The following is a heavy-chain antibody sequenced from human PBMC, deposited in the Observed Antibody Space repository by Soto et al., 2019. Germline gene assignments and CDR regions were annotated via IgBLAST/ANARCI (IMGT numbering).Heavy chain of an antibody. CDR2: IIPIFGTA. J-gene: IGHJ6*02. CDR3: ARPTTTIFGVVTPYYYGMDV. V-gene: IGHV1-69*06. Sequence: QVQLVQSGAEVKKPGSSVKVSCKASGGTFSSYAISWVRQAPGQGLEWMGGIIPIFGTANYAQKFQGRVTITADKSTGTAYMELSSLRSEDTAVYYCARPTTTIFGVVTPYYYGMDVWGQGTTVTVSS. D-gene: IGHD3-3*01. CDR1: GGTFSSYA.